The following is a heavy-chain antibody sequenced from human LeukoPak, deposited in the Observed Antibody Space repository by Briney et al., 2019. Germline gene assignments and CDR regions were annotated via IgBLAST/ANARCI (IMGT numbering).Heavy chain of an antibody. CDR1: GFTVSSNY. CDR2: IYSGGST. J-gene: IGHJ6*02. CDR3: ARDPRKDCGGDCYYYYGMDV. Sequence: GGSLRLSCAASGFTVSSNYMSWVRQAPGKGLEWVSVIYSGGSTYYADSVKGRFTISRHNSKNTLYLQMNSLRAEDTAVYYCARDPRKDCGGDCYYYYGMDVWGQGTAVTVSS. V-gene: IGHV3-53*04. D-gene: IGHD2-21*02.